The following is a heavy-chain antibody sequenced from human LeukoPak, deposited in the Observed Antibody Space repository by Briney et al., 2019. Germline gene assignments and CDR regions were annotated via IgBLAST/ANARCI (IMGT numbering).Heavy chain of an antibody. Sequence: ASVKVSCKASGYTFTSYGISWVRQDSGQGREWIGWISAYNGNTNYAQKLQGRVTMTKDTSTSKAYMELRSLRSDDTAVYYCARAGAVVGNWFDPWGQGTLVTVSS. CDR1: GYTFTSYG. J-gene: IGHJ5*02. D-gene: IGHD1-26*01. CDR3: ARAGAVVGNWFDP. V-gene: IGHV1-18*01. CDR2: ISAYNGNT.